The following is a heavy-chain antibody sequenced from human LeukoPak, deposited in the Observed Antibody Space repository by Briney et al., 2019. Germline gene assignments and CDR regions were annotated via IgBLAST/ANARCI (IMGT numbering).Heavy chain of an antibody. CDR2: IYYSGST. Sequence: PSETLSLTCTVSGGSISGSSYYWGWIRQPPGKGLEWIGSIYYSGSTYYNPSLKSRVTISVDTSKNQFSLKLSSVTAADTAVYYCARARPSLGYDFWSGYYVLDAFDIWGQGTMVTVSS. CDR3: ARARPSLGYDFWSGYYVLDAFDI. CDR1: GGSISGSSYY. V-gene: IGHV4-39*07. J-gene: IGHJ3*02. D-gene: IGHD3-3*01.